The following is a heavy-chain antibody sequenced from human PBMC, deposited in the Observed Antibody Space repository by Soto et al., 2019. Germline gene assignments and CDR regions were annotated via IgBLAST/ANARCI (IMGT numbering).Heavy chain of an antibody. V-gene: IGHV3-30*18. Sequence: LRLSCAASGFSLSNNGMHWVRQSPGKGLEWVAVISYDGNNKYYADSVKGRFTISRDNSKNTVYLEMNNLRAEDTAMYYCAKGGSGNYLTYYYYYGMDVWGQGTTVTVP. CDR3: AKGGSGNYLTYYYYYGMDV. CDR2: ISYDGNNK. D-gene: IGHD3-22*01. J-gene: IGHJ6*02. CDR1: GFSLSNNG.